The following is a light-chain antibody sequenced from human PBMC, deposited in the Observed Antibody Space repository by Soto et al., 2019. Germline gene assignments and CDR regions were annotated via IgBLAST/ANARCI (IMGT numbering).Light chain of an antibody. CDR2: GAS. Sequence: EIVLTQSPGTLSFSPGERATLTCRASQSVSSSYLAWYQQKPGQAPRLLIYGASSRATGIPDRFSGGGSGTDFTLTISRLEPEDFAVYYCQQYGNSPCTFGPGTKVDLK. V-gene: IGKV3-20*01. J-gene: IGKJ3*01. CDR3: QQYGNSPCT. CDR1: QSVSSSY.